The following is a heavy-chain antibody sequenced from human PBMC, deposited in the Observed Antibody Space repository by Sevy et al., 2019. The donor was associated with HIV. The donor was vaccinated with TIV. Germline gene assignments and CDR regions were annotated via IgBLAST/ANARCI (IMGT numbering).Heavy chain of an antibody. Sequence: GGSPRLSCAASGFTFSGYGMHWVRQAPGKGLEWVAVIWYDGTNKYYTDSVKGRFTISRDNSKNTLYLQMNSLRAEDTAVYYCAREHIAVAGIGYYFDYWGQGTLVTVSS. CDR1: GFTFSGYG. D-gene: IGHD6-19*01. CDR2: IWYDGTNK. V-gene: IGHV3-33*01. J-gene: IGHJ4*02. CDR3: AREHIAVAGIGYYFDY.